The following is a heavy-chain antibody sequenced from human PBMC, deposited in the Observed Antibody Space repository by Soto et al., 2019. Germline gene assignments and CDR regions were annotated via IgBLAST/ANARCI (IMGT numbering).Heavy chain of an antibody. D-gene: IGHD6-13*01. CDR3: ARGFWYSSSWQGANFDY. CDR1: GGSFSGYY. Sequence: SETLSLTCAVYGGSFSGYYWSWIRQPPGKGLEWIGEINHSGSTNYNPSLKSRVTISVDTSKNQFSLKLSSVTAADTAVYYCARGFWYSSSWQGANFDYWGQGILVTVSS. V-gene: IGHV4-34*01. J-gene: IGHJ4*02. CDR2: INHSGST.